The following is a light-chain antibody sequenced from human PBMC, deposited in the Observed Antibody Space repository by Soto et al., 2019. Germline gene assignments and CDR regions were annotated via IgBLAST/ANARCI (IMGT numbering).Light chain of an antibody. CDR1: QTISFY. J-gene: IGKJ4*01. V-gene: IGKV1-39*01. Sequence: DIQMTQSPSSLSASVGDRVTIAYRASQTISFYLNWYQQKPGQAPKLLIYAATSLQSGVPSRFSGSGSGTDFTLSISSLQPDDFATYYCQHSYSIPQTFGRGTKVDIK. CDR2: AAT. CDR3: QHSYSIPQT.